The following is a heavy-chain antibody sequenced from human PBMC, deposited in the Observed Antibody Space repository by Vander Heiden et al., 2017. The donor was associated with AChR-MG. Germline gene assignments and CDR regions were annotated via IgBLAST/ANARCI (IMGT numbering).Heavy chain of an antibody. J-gene: IGHJ5*02. CDR3: AREGPDIVVVPAAGNWFDP. Sequence: QVQLVQSGAEVKQPGSSVKVSCTASGGTFSSYAIGGVRQAPGQGLEWMGGIIPIFGTANYAQKFQGRVTITADKSTSTAYMELSSLRSEDTAVYYCAREGPDIVVVPAAGNWFDPWGQGTLVTVSS. V-gene: IGHV1-69*06. D-gene: IGHD2-2*01. CDR1: GGTFSSYA. CDR2: IIPIFGTA.